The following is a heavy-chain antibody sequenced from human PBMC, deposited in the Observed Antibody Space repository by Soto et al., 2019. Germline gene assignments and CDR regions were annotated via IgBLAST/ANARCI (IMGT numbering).Heavy chain of an antibody. V-gene: IGHV4-30-2*01. D-gene: IGHD3-22*01. CDR2: IYHSGST. J-gene: IGHJ4*02. Sequence: QLQLQESGSGLVKPSQTLSLTYAVSGGSISSGGYSWSWIRQPPGKGLEWIGYIYHSGSTYYNPSLKSRVTISVDRSKNQFSLKLSSVTAADTAVYYCAREPITYDSSGYHRYFDYWGQGTLVTVSS. CDR1: GGSISSGGYS. CDR3: AREPITYDSSGYHRYFDY.